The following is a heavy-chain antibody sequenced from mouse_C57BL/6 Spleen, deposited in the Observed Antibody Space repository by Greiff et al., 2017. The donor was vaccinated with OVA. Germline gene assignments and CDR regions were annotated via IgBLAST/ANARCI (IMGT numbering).Heavy chain of an antibody. CDR1: GYTFTSYW. V-gene: IGHV1-61*01. Sequence: QVQLQQPGAELVRPGSSVKLSCKASGYTFTSYWLDWVKQRPGQGLEWIGYIYPSASETHYNQQFKDKATLTVDKSSRTAYMQLSSLPSEYSAFYDCSRCGRDSSVDYWGQGTTLSVAS. J-gene: IGHJ2*01. CDR3: SRCGRDSSVDY. CDR2: IYPSASET.